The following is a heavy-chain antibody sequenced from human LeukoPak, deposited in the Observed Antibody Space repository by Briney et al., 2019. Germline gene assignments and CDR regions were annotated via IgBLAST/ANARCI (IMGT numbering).Heavy chain of an antibody. D-gene: IGHD1-26*01. V-gene: IGHV4-34*01. J-gene: IGHJ4*02. CDR3: ARGSSGSYSFDY. CDR2: INHSGST. Sequence: PSETLSLTCAVYGGSFSGYYWSWIRQPPGKGLEWIGEINHSGSTNYNPSLKSRVTISVDTSKNQFSLKLSSVTAADTAVYYCARGSSGSYSFDYWGQGTLVTVSS. CDR1: GGSFSGYY.